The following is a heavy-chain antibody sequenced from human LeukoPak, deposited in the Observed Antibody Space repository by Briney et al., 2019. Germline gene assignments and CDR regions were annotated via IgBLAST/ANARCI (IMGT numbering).Heavy chain of an antibody. CDR2: IWYDGSNK. Sequence: PGGSLRLSCAASGFTFSSYGMHWVRQAPGKGLEWVAVIWYDGSNKYYADSVKGRFTISRDNSKNTLYLQMNSLRAEDTAVYYCAREVVESGYDLDAFDIWGQGTMITVSS. D-gene: IGHD5-12*01. CDR1: GFTFSSYG. J-gene: IGHJ3*02. CDR3: AREVVESGYDLDAFDI. V-gene: IGHV3-33*01.